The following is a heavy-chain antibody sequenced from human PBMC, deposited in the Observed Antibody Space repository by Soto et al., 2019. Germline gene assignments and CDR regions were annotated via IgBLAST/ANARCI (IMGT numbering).Heavy chain of an antibody. D-gene: IGHD3-22*01. J-gene: IGHJ4*02. CDR2: IYHSGTT. Sequence: SETLSLTCTVSGGSLSSFYWGWIRRPPGKGLEWIGYIYHSGTTKYNSSLKSRVTMSVDSSKNQFSLKLSSVTAADTAVYYCASQYYYDSSGYYSPFDYWGQGTLVTVSS. CDR3: ASQYYYDSSGYYSPFDY. CDR1: GGSLSSFY. V-gene: IGHV4-59*01.